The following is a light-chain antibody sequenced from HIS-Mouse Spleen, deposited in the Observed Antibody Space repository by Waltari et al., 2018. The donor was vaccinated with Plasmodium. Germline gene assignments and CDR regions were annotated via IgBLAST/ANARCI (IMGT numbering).Light chain of an antibody. CDR2: KAS. Sequence: DIQMTQSPSTLSASVGDRVTITCRASQRISSWLAWYQQKPGKAPKLLIYKASSLESGVPSRFSGSGSRTEFTLTISSLQPDDFATYYCQQYNSYWTFGQGTKVEIK. CDR1: QRISSW. V-gene: IGKV1-5*03. CDR3: QQYNSYWT. J-gene: IGKJ1*01.